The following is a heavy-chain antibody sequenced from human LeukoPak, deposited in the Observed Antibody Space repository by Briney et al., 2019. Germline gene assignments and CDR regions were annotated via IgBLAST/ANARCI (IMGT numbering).Heavy chain of an antibody. CDR3: ARGPALRGRYYYYMDV. D-gene: IGHD3-10*01. Sequence: SETLSLTCAVYGGSFSGYYWSWIRQPPGKGLEWIGEINHSGSTNYNPSPKSRVTISVDTSKNQFSLKLSSVTAADTAVYYCARGPALRGRYYYYMDVWGKGTTVTVSS. V-gene: IGHV4-34*01. CDR2: INHSGST. CDR1: GGSFSGYY. J-gene: IGHJ6*03.